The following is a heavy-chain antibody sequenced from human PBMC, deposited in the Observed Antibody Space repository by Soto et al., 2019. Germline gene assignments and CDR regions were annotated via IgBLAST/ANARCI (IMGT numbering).Heavy chain of an antibody. CDR2: IYYSGST. D-gene: IGHD6-13*01. V-gene: IGHV4-59*01. Sequence: PSGTLSLTCAVYGGSFSGYSWTWIRQPPGTGLEWIGYIYYSGSTNYNPSLKSRVTISVDTSKNQFSLKLSSVTAADTAVYYCARRYGTVFDYWGQGTLVTVS. J-gene: IGHJ4*02. CDR3: ARRYGTVFDY. CDR1: GGSFSGYS.